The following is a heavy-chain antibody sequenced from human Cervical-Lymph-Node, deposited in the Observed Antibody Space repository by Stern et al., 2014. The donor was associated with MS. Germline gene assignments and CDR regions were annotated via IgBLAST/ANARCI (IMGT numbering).Heavy chain of an antibody. CDR2: IYSTGTT. CDR3: ARVTRTRLGYAGYPYYGLDV. CDR1: GGSISSYS. D-gene: IGHD2-15*01. Sequence: QVQLQESGPGLVKPSGTLSLTCTVSGGSISSYSWNWIRQIPGKGLEWIGDIYSTGTTSYNPSLGSRVTLSIDTSKNQFSLKLTSVTAADTAIYYCARVTRTRLGYAGYPYYGLDVWAQGTTVTVSS. V-gene: IGHV4-59*01. J-gene: IGHJ6*02.